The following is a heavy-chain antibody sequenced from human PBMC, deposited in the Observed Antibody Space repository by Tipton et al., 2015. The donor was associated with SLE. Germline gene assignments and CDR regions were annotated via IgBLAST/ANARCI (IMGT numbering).Heavy chain of an antibody. Sequence: TLSLTCTVSGGPITNYFWSWIRQPPGKGLEWIGDVYHLGSTDYNPSLDSRGTILVDTSKNQFSLNLTSVTAADTAMYYCARGGDIYFYDGSGYRSDFDIWGQGTMVTVSS. J-gene: IGHJ3*02. CDR1: GGPITNYF. CDR3: ARGGDIYFYDGSGYRSDFDI. CDR2: VYHLGST. D-gene: IGHD3-22*01. V-gene: IGHV4-59*01.